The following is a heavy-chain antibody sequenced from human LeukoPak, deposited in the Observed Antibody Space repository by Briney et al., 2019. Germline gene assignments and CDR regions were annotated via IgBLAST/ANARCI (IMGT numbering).Heavy chain of an antibody. D-gene: IGHD1-14*01. CDR2: VNHSGYT. V-gene: IGHV4-34*01. Sequence: SETLSLTCSVSGTSFTSYYGSWIRQTPGKGLEWIGEVNHSGYTNMNPSLKSRVTISVDTSKNQFSLMMTSVTAADTAVYFCARMTTGHDYWGQDTLFTVSS. CDR3: ARMTTGHDY. J-gene: IGHJ4*02. CDR1: GTSFTSYY.